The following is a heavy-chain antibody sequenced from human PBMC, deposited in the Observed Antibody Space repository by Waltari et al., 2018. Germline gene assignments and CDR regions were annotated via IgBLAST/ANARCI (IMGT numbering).Heavy chain of an antibody. V-gene: IGHV4-38-2*01. CDR3: ARKYSGSLDPFDY. J-gene: IGHJ4*02. Sequence: QVQLQESGPGLVKPSETLSLTCAVSGYSISSGSYWGWIRQPPGKGLEWIGTIYHSGNTHYNPSLKRRGTISGDTSENQFSLKLTSVTAADTAVYYCARKYSGSLDPFDYWGQGTLVTVSS. CDR2: IYHSGNT. CDR1: GYSISSGSY. D-gene: IGHD1-26*01.